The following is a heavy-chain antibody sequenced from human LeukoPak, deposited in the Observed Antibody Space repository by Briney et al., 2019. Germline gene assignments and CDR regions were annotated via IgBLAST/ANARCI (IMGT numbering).Heavy chain of an antibody. V-gene: IGHV3-30-3*01. D-gene: IGHD6-19*01. CDR2: ISYDGSNE. CDR3: ARDRVEIVEAGTVDC. CDR1: GFTFSNYP. J-gene: IGHJ4*02. Sequence: PGGSLRLSCAASGFTFSNYPMHWVRQAPGKGLEWVAVISYDGSNEYYADSVKGRFTISRDNSKNTLYMQMNGLGGEDTAVYYCARDRVEIVEAGTVDCWGQGTLVTVSS.